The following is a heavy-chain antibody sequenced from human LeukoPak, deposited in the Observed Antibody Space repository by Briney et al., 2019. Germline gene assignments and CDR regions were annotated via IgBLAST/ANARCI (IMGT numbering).Heavy chain of an antibody. D-gene: IGHD3-10*01. CDR1: GYSISSGYY. CDR2: IYHSGST. V-gene: IGHV4-38-2*02. Sequence: SETLSLTCTVSGYSISSGYYWGWIRQPPGKGLEWIGEIYHSGSTYYNPSLKSRFSISVDTSKNQFSLKVSSVTAADTAVYYCAREMNMVRGVISLGMDVWGQGTTVTVSS. CDR3: AREMNMVRGVISLGMDV. J-gene: IGHJ6*02.